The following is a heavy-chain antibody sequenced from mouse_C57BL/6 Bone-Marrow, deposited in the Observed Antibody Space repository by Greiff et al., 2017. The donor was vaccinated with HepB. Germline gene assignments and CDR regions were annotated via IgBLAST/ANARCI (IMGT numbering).Heavy chain of an antibody. CDR3: ARLSGGWFAY. D-gene: IGHD3-2*02. CDR1: GYSFTGYY. Sequence: EVKLMESGPELVKPGASVKISCKASGYSFTGYYMNWVKQSPEKSLEWIGEINPSTGGTTYNQKFKAKATLTVDKSSSTAYMQLKSLTSEDSAVYYCARLSGGWFAYWGQGTLVTVSA. CDR2: INPSTGGT. V-gene: IGHV1-42*01. J-gene: IGHJ3*01.